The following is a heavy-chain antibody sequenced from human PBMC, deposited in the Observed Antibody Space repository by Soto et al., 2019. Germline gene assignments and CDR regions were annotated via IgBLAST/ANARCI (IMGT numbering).Heavy chain of an antibody. Sequence: EVQLLESGGGLVQPGGSLRLSCAASGFTFSSYAMSWVRQAPGKGLEWVSAISGSGGSTYYADSVKGRFTISRDNSESTLYLHMNSLRAEDTAVYYCAKTVILWFGEDAFDIWGQGTMVTVSS. J-gene: IGHJ3*02. D-gene: IGHD3-10*01. CDR2: ISGSGGST. CDR1: GFTFSSYA. CDR3: AKTVILWFGEDAFDI. V-gene: IGHV3-23*01.